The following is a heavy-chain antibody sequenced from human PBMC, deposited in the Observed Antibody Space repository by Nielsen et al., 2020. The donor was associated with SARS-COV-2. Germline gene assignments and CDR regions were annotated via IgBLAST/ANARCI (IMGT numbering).Heavy chain of an antibody. CDR1: GFTFGDYA. J-gene: IGHJ3*02. CDR3: TSSPLYGDYSFDAFDI. V-gene: IGHV3-49*03. Sequence: GESLTISCPASGFTFGDYAMSWFRQAPGKGLEWVGFIRSKAYGGTTEYAASVKGRFTISRDDSKSIAYLQMNSLKTEDTAVYYCTSSPLYGDYSFDAFDIWGQGTMVTVSS. CDR2: IRSKAYGGTT. D-gene: IGHD4-17*01.